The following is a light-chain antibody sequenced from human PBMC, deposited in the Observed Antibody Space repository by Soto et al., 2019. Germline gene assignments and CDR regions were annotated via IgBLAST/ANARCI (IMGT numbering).Light chain of an antibody. Sequence: DIQMTQPPSSVSASVGDRVTITCRASQDISSWLAWYQQKPGKAPKLLIYAASSLERGVPSRFGGSGSGTDLSLTMTTLQPEDFATYYCQEDNSFSHTCSRGTKVVIK. J-gene: IGKJ4*01. CDR1: QDISSW. CDR3: QEDNSFSHT. CDR2: AAS. V-gene: IGKV1D-12*01.